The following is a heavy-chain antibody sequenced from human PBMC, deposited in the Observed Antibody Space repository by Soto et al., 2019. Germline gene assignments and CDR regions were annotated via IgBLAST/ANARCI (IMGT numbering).Heavy chain of an antibody. CDR1: GGSIRSDNSY. J-gene: IGHJ4*02. Sequence: QLQLQESGPGLVKPSETLSLTCTVSGGSIRSDNSYWDWVRQPPGKGLEWIATMTSGGKTPYSRSIRGRVTLSIATTNNQFSRKMSSVPATDTAVYFCARFPVIYGVHTPYFDLWGQGILVIVSS. D-gene: IGHD2-15*01. V-gene: IGHV4-39*01. CDR3: ARFPVIYGVHTPYFDL. CDR2: MTSGGKT.